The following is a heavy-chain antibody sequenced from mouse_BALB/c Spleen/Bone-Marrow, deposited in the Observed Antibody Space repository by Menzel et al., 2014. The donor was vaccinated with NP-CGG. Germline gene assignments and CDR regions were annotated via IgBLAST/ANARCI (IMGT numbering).Heavy chain of an antibody. Sequence: VQLQESGPGLVAPSQSLSITCTVSGFSLTGYGVNWVRQPPGKGLEWLGMIWGDGSTDYNSALKSRLSISKDNSKSQVFLKMNSLQTEDTARYYCARELGHYAMDYWGQGTSVIVSS. CDR1: GFSLTGYG. V-gene: IGHV2-6-7*01. J-gene: IGHJ4*01. D-gene: IGHD4-1*01. CDR2: IWGDGST. CDR3: ARELGHYAMDY.